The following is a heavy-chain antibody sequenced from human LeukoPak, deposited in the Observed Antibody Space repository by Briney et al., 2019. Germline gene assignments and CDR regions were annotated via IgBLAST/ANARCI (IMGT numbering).Heavy chain of an antibody. CDR1: GFTFSSYS. V-gene: IGHV3-21*04. J-gene: IGHJ4*02. Sequence: PGGSLRLSCAASGFTFSSYSMNWVRQAPGKGLEWVSSISSSSYIYYADSVKGRFTISRDNAKNSLCLQMNSLRAEDTAVYFCARGRGSGSYNFDYWGQGTLVTVSS. CDR2: ISSSSYI. CDR3: ARGRGSGSYNFDY. D-gene: IGHD3-10*01.